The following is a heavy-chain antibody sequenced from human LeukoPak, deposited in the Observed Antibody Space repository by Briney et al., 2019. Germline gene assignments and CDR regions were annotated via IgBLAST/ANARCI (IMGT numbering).Heavy chain of an antibody. CDR3: ASTSSRTAAAGIWGYGMDV. V-gene: IGHV3-48*03. CDR1: GFTFSSYE. CDR2: ISSSGSTI. J-gene: IGHJ6*02. D-gene: IGHD6-13*01. Sequence: GGSLRLSCAASGFTFSSYEMNWVRQAPGKGLEWVPYISSSGSTIYYADSVKGRFTISRDNAKNSLYLQMNSLRAEDTAVYYCASTSSRTAAAGIWGYGMDVWGQGTTVTVSS.